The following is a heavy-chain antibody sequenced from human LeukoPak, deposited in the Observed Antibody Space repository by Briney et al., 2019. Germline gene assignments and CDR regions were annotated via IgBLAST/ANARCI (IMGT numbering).Heavy chain of an antibody. CDR3: AKADIVGATFRIDY. J-gene: IGHJ4*02. CDR2: ISDSGGDT. V-gene: IGHV3-23*01. CDR1: GFTFRSYA. D-gene: IGHD1-26*01. Sequence: PGGSLRLSCAASGFTFRSYAMSWVRQAPGKGLEWVSTISDSGGDTYYADSVKGRFTISRDNSKNTLYLQMNSLRAEDTAVYYCAKADIVGATFRIDYWGQGTLVTVSS.